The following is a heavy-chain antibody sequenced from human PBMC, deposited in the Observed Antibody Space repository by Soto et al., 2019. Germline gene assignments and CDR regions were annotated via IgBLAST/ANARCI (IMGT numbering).Heavy chain of an antibody. CDR2: ISYDGSNK. D-gene: IGHD6-6*01. CDR1: GFTFSSYG. J-gene: IGHJ6*02. CDR3: AKALYSSSSWYYYYGMDV. Sequence: PGGSLRLSCAASGFTFSSYGMHWVRQAPGKGLEWVAVISYDGSNKYYADSVKGRFTISRDNSKNTLYLQMNSLRAEDTAVYYCAKALYSSSSWYYYYGMDVWGQGTMVTVSS. V-gene: IGHV3-30*18.